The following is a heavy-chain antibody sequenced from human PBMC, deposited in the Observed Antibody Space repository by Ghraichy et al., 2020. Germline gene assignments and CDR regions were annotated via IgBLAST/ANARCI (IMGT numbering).Heavy chain of an antibody. Sequence: SQTLSLTCAISGDSVSRNSGAWNWIRQSPSRGLEWLGRTYYRSKWSNDYAVSVKSRITINPDTSQNQFSLHLNSVTPEDTAGYYCASQVGASDAFDPWGQGTMFTVSS. J-gene: IGHJ3*01. CDR2: TYYRSKWSN. V-gene: IGHV6-1*01. D-gene: IGHD1-26*01. CDR3: ASQVGASDAFDP. CDR1: GDSVSRNSGA.